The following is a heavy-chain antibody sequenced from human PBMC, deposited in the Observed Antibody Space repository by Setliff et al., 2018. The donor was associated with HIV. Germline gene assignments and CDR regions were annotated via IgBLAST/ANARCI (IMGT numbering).Heavy chain of an antibody. V-gene: IGHV1-18*01. CDR1: GYTFSNYG. D-gene: IGHD3-9*01. Sequence: ASVKVSCKASGYTFSNYGISWVRQAPGQGPEWMGWSSPYNGNTNYVQKLQGRVTMTRDTSISTAYMELSMLRSDDTAVYYRSRDRHILTLEQLFDYWGQGTLVTVSS. CDR2: SSPYNGNT. J-gene: IGHJ4*02. CDR3: SRDRHILTLEQLFDY.